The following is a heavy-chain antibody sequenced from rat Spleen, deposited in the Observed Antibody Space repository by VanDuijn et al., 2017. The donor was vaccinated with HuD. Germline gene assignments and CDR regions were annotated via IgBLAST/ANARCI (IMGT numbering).Heavy chain of an antibody. CDR1: GFTFSDYY. D-gene: IGHD4-3*01. CDR2: ISFDGSST. CDR3: TKGSRGTRAS. Sequence: EVQLVESDGGLVQPGRSLKLSCAASGFTFSDYYMAWVRQAPTKGLEWVATISFDGSSTYYRDSVKVRFTISRDNAENTLYLQMNSLRSEDTSTYYCTKGSRGTRASWRQGTLVTVSS. V-gene: IGHV5-29*01. J-gene: IGHJ3*01.